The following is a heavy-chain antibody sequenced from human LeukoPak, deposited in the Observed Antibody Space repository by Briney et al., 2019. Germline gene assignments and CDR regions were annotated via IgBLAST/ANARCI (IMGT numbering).Heavy chain of an antibody. CDR2: ISGSGGST. CDR3: AKDHLADHYDSSGLFDY. CDR1: GVSFSSYA. D-gene: IGHD3-22*01. Sequence: PGGSLRLSCAASGVSFSSYAMSWVRQAPGKGLEWVSRISGSGGSTYYADSVKGRFTISRDNSKNTLYLQMNSLRAEDTAVFYCAKDHLADHYDSSGLFDYWGQGTLVTVSS. J-gene: IGHJ4*02. V-gene: IGHV3-23*01.